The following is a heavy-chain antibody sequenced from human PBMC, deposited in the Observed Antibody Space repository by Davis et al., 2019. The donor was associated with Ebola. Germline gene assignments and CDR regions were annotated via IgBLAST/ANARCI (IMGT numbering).Heavy chain of an antibody. D-gene: IGHD3-3*01. CDR3: ARVSAYYDFWSGPRYNWFDP. Sequence: MPSETLSLTCAVYGGSFSGYYWSWIRQPPGKGLEWIGEINHSGSTNYNQSLKSRVTISVDTSKNQFSLKLSSVTAADTAVYYCARVSAYYDFWSGPRYNWFDPWGQGTLVTVSS. CDR1: GGSFSGYY. J-gene: IGHJ5*02. CDR2: INHSGST. V-gene: IGHV4-34*01.